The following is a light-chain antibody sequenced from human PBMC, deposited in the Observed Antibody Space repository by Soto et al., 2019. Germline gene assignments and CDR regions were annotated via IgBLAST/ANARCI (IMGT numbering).Light chain of an antibody. Sequence: EVVLTQSPARLSLSPGERATLSCRASQGVRTNLAWYQQRPGQAPRLLIYGASTRATGISDRFSGSGSGTEFILTIDSLQSEDFAVYYCQQYNNWAPAKTFGQGTRLEIK. V-gene: IGKV3-15*01. CDR2: GAS. CDR1: QGVRTN. CDR3: QQYNNWAPAKT. J-gene: IGKJ5*01.